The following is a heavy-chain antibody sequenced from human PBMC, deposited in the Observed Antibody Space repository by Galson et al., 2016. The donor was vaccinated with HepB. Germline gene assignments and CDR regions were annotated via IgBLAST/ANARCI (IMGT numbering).Heavy chain of an antibody. J-gene: IGHJ4*02. Sequence: LSLTCAVSGGSLSGYFCSWIRQPPGKGLEWIGEINDSGSTYYNPSLRSRITMSLDTSKNPFSLNLTSLTAADSAIYFCARGQRYRPYFDYWDQGTLVTVSS. CDR1: GGSLSGYF. CDR2: INDSGST. CDR3: ARGQRYRPYFDY. D-gene: IGHD3-16*02. V-gene: IGHV4-34*01.